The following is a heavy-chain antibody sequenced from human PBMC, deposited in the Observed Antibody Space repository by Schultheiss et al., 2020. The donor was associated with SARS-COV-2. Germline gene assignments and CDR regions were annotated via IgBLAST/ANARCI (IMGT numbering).Heavy chain of an antibody. J-gene: IGHJ5*02. CDR3: GRRAVAGTGWFDP. CDR2: IYYSGST. CDR1: GGSISSGGYY. D-gene: IGHD6-19*01. V-gene: IGHV4-31*03. Sequence: SETLSLTCTVSGGSISSGGYYWSWIRQHPGKGLEWIGYIYYSGSTYYNPSLKSRVTISVDTSKNQFSLKLSSVTAADTAVYYCGRRAVAGTGWFDPWGQGTLVTVSS.